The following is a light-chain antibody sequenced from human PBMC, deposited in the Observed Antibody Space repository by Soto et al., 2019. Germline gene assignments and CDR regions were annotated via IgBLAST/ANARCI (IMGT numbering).Light chain of an antibody. CDR3: ATRDSKSPV. J-gene: IGLJ3*02. CDR2: LEGSGSY. Sequence: QLVLTQSSSASASLGSSVKFTCTLSSGHSSNIIAWHQQQPGKAPRYLMKLEGSGSYNKGSGVPDRFSGSSSGADRYLTSSNLQPEDEADYYCATRDSKSPVFGAGTKVTVL. CDR1: SGHSSNI. V-gene: IGLV4-60*03.